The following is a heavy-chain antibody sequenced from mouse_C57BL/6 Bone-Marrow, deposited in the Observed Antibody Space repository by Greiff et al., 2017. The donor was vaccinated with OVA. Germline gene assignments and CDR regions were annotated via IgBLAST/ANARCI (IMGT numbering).Heavy chain of an antibody. CDR1: GFNIKDDY. V-gene: IGHV14-4*01. CDR3: TTRGDLLWFPWFAY. Sequence: VQLQQSGAELVRPGASVKLSCTAPGFNIKDDYMHWVKQRPEQGLEWIGWIDPENGDTEYASKFQGKATITADTSSNTAYLQLSSLTSEDTAVYYCTTRGDLLWFPWFAYWGQGTLVTVSA. J-gene: IGHJ3*01. D-gene: IGHD2-2*01. CDR2: IDPENGDT.